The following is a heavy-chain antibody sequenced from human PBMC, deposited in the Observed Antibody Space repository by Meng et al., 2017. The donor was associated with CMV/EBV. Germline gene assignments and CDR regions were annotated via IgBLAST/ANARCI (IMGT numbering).Heavy chain of an antibody. J-gene: IGHJ4*02. CDR2: IYTSGSP. V-gene: IGHV4-4*07. CDR3: GRGPEVDYGNYVGLDY. CDR1: GGFFSIYY. D-gene: IGHD4-11*01. Sequence: QVQLQASGPGLVKPSETLSLTCTVSGGFFSIYYWSWSRQPAGKGLEWIGRIYTSGSPNYNPSLKSRVTMSVDTSKNQFSLKLSSVTAADTAVYYCGRGPEVDYGNYVGLDYWGQGTLVTVSS.